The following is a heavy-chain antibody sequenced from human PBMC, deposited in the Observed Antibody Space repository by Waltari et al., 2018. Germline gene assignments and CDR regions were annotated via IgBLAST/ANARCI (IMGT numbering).Heavy chain of an antibody. Sequence: EVQLLESGGGLVQPGGSLRLSCAASGFTFSSYAMSWVRQAPGKGLEWVSVIYSGGSKYYADSVKGRFTISRDNSKNTLYLQMNSLRAEDTAVYYCAKQGRGSSWFVFDYWGQGTLVTVSS. CDR2: IYSGGSK. CDR1: GFTFSSYA. CDR3: AKQGRGSSWFVFDY. J-gene: IGHJ4*02. V-gene: IGHV3-23*03. D-gene: IGHD6-13*01.